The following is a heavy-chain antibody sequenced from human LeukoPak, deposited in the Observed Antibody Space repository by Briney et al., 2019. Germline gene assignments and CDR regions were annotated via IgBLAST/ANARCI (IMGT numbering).Heavy chain of an antibody. CDR3: ARGLGLLWFGELHPPDYYYGMDV. Sequence: ASVKVSCKASGYTFTSYGISWVRQAPGQGLEWMGWISAYNGNTNYAQKLQGRVTLTTDTSTSTAYMELRSLRSEDTAVYYCARGLGLLWFGELHPPDYYYGMDVWGQGTTVTVSS. J-gene: IGHJ6*02. CDR2: ISAYNGNT. CDR1: GYTFTSYG. D-gene: IGHD3-10*01. V-gene: IGHV1-18*01.